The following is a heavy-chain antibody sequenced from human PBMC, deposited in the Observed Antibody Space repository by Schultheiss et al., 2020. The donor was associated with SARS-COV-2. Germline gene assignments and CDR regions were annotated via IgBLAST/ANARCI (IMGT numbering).Heavy chain of an antibody. J-gene: IGHJ6*02. Sequence: GGSLRLSCKGSGYSFTSYWIGWVRQMPGKGLEWMGIIYPGDSDTKYRPSFQGQVTLSADKSISTAYLQWSSLKASDTAMYYCASPSGYRYEGGMDVWGQGTTVTVSS. CDR1: GYSFTSYW. D-gene: IGHD5-18*01. V-gene: IGHV5-51*01. CDR2: IYPGDSDT. CDR3: ASPSGYRYEGGMDV.